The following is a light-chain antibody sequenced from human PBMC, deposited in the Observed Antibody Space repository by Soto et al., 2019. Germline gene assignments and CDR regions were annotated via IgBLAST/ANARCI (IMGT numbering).Light chain of an antibody. V-gene: IGKV1-27*01. CDR1: QGIGIY. Sequence: DIQMPQSPSSLSASLGDRVTITCRASQGIGIYLAWFQQRPGKVPKLLIYAASALQSGVPSRFSGSGSGTDFTLTISSLQPEDVATYYCQKYNSGPLTFGAGTKVDIK. CDR2: AAS. CDR3: QKYNSGPLT. J-gene: IGKJ4*01.